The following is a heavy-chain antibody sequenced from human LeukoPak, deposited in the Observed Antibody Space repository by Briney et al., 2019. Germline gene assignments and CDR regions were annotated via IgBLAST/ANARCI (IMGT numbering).Heavy chain of an antibody. D-gene: IGHD1-26*01. CDR2: ISGGGSAV. CDR1: GFSFSDYY. J-gene: IGHJ5*02. CDR3: ARWERTLDT. V-gene: IGHV3-11*04. Sequence: GGSLRLSCAAAGFSFSDYYMSWIRVAPGKGLECISYISGGGSAVYCADSVKGRFTISRDNAKNSLYLEMNSLTVEDTGVYYCARWERTLDTWGQGTLVTFSS.